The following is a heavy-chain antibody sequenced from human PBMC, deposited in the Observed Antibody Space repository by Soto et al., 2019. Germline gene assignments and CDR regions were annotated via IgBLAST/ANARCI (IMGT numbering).Heavy chain of an antibody. D-gene: IGHD4-17*01. Sequence: QVQLVQSGAEVKKPGSSVKVSCKASGGTFSSYAISWVRQAPGQGIEWMGGIIPIFGTANYAQKFQGRVTITADKSTSTAYMELRSLRSEDTAVYYCARSHDYGGNWGPNWFDPWGQGTLVTVSS. J-gene: IGHJ5*02. CDR1: GGTFSSYA. CDR3: ARSHDYGGNWGPNWFDP. CDR2: IIPIFGTA. V-gene: IGHV1-69*06.